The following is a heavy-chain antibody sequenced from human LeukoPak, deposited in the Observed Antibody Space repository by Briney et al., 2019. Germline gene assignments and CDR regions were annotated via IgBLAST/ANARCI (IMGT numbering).Heavy chain of an antibody. D-gene: IGHD4-17*01. CDR3: AKEHTVTSYYYYYGMDV. J-gene: IGHJ6*02. Sequence: GGSLRLSCAASGFTFSSYGMHWVRQAPGKGLEWVAVISYDGSNKYYADSVKGRFTISRDNSKNTLYLQMNSLRAEDTVVYYCAKEHTVTSYYYYYGMDVWGQGTTVTVSS. CDR1: GFTFSSYG. V-gene: IGHV3-30*18. CDR2: ISYDGSNK.